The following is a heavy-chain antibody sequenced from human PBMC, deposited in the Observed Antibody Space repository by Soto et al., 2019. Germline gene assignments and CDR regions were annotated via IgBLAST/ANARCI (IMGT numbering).Heavy chain of an antibody. CDR3: ARGRYCLSGDCFPNWFDP. CDR2: IYYSGST. J-gene: IGHJ5*02. CDR1: GGSISSGDCY. D-gene: IGHD2-21*02. V-gene: IGHV4-30-4*01. Sequence: PSETLSLTCTVSGGSISSGDCYWSWIRQPPGKGLEWIGYIYYSGSTYYNPSLKSRVTISVDTSKNQFSLKLSSVTAADTAVYYCARGRYCLSGDCFPNWFDPWGQGTLVTVSS.